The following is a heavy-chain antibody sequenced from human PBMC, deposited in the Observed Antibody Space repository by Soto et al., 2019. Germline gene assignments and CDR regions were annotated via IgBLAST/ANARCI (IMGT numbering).Heavy chain of an antibody. CDR3: ARVGYSYGDYYYGMDV. V-gene: IGHV1-18*04. D-gene: IGHD5-18*01. CDR2: ISAYNGNT. CDR1: GYTFTSYG. Sequence: ASVKVSCKASGYTFTSYGISWVRQAPGQGLEWTGWISAYNGNTNYAQKLQGRVTMTTDTSTSTAYMELRSLRSDGTAVYYCARVGYSYGDYYYGMDVWGQGTTVTVSS. J-gene: IGHJ6*02.